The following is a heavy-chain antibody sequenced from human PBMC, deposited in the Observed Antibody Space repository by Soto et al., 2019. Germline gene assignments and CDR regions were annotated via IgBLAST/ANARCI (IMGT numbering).Heavy chain of an antibody. V-gene: IGHV1-69*13. J-gene: IGHJ5*02. CDR2: IIPIFGTA. D-gene: IGHD3-22*01. CDR3: ARTYDSSGYNWFDP. CDR1: GGTFSSYA. Sequence: ASVKVSCKASGGTFSSYAISWVRQAPGQGLEWMGGIIPIFGTANYAQKFQGRVTITADESTSTAYMELSSLRSEDTAVYYCARTYDSSGYNWFDPWGQGTLVTVSS.